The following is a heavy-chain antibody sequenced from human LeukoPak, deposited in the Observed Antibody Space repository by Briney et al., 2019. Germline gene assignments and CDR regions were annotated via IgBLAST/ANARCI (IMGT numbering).Heavy chain of an antibody. CDR3: AKAPGRSGYFPHYYYYMDV. J-gene: IGHJ6*03. V-gene: IGHV3-23*01. CDR1: GFTVSSNY. D-gene: IGHD3-3*01. Sequence: GGSLRLSCAASGFTVSSNYMSWVRQAPGKGLEWVSAISGSGGSTYYADSVKGRFTISRDNSKNTLYLQMNSLRAEDTAVYYCAKAPGRSGYFPHYYYYMDVWGKGTTVTVSS. CDR2: ISGSGGST.